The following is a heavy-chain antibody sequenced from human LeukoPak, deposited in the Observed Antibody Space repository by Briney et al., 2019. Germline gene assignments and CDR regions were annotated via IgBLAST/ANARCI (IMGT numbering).Heavy chain of an antibody. J-gene: IGHJ6*03. D-gene: IGHD6-13*01. CDR1: GGSISSGDYS. Sequence: SETLSLTCTVSGGSISSGDYSWSRIRQPPGKGLEWIGYIYYSGSTFYNPSLKSRVTISVDTSKNQFSLKLSSVTAADTAVYYCARATAYSSSWYGIYYMDVWGKGTTVTVSS. V-gene: IGHV4-30-4*07. CDR3: ARATAYSSSWYGIYYMDV. CDR2: IYYSGST.